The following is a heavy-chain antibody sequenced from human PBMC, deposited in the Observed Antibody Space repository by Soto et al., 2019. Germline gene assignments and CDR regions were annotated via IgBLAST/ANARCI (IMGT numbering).Heavy chain of an antibody. CDR3: ARITMVRGVIPINWFDP. Sequence: QITLKESGPTLVKPTQTLTLTCTFSGFSLSTSGVGVGWIRQPPGKALEWLALIYWDDDKRYSLSLKSRLTITKDTSKNQVVLTMTNMDPVDTATYYCARITMVRGVIPINWFDPWGQGTLVTVSS. D-gene: IGHD3-10*01. CDR2: IYWDDDK. J-gene: IGHJ5*02. V-gene: IGHV2-5*02. CDR1: GFSLSTSGVG.